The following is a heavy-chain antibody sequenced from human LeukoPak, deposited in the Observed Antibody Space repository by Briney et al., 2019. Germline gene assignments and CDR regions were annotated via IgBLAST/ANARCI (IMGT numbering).Heavy chain of an antibody. Sequence: GGSLRLSCAASGFAFTDYAMGWVRQAPGQGLEWASTISASGSTTYYADSVRGRFTISRDNSKNTLSLQMSSLRAEDTAVYYCAKARTPYNSGFDYWGQGTLVAVSS. J-gene: IGHJ4*02. CDR3: AKARTPYNSGFDY. CDR2: ISASGSTT. CDR1: GFAFTDYA. V-gene: IGHV3-23*01. D-gene: IGHD6-19*01.